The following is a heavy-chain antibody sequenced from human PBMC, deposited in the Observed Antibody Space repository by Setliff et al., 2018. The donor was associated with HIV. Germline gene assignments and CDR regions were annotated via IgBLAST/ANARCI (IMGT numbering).Heavy chain of an antibody. CDR3: ARATYYYDSSGYYYKSYYFDY. CDR2: IYASGST. D-gene: IGHD3-22*01. Sequence: GSISSGSYYWSWIRQPAGKGLEWIGRIYASGSTNYNPSLKSRVTTSVDTSKNQFSLKLGSVTAADTAMYYCARATYYYDSSGYYYKSYYFDYWGQGTLVTVSS. J-gene: IGHJ4*02. V-gene: IGHV4-61*02. CDR1: GSISSGSYY.